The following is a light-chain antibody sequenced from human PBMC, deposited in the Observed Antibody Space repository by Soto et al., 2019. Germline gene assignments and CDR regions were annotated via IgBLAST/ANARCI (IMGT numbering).Light chain of an antibody. V-gene: IGKV1-33*01. Sequence: DIQMPQSPSSLSASVGDRVTITCQASQDIRRSLNWYQQKPGKAPNLLIYDASKLEIGVPSRFSGSGSGALFALTTSSLQPEYFATYYCHQYENIPWTFGQGTRVEI. CDR1: QDIRRS. CDR2: DAS. CDR3: HQYENIPWT. J-gene: IGKJ1*01.